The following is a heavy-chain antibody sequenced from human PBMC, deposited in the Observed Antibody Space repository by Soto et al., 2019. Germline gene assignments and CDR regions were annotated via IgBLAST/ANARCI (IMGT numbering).Heavy chain of an antibody. CDR1: GFTFSSYG. J-gene: IGHJ6*02. Sequence: QVQLVESGGGVVQPGRSLRLSCAASGFTFSSYGMHWVRQAPGKGLEWVAVIWYDGSNKYYADSVKGRFTISRDNSKNTLYLHMNSLRAEDTAVYYCAILSIQLWQPTTMDVWGQGTTVTVSS. V-gene: IGHV3-33*01. D-gene: IGHD5-18*01. CDR2: IWYDGSNK. CDR3: AILSIQLWQPTTMDV.